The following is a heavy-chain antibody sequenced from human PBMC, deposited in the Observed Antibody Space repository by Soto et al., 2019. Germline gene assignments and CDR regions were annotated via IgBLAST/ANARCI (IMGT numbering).Heavy chain of an antibody. CDR3: ARDRVGWLREHDAFDI. J-gene: IGHJ3*02. CDR1: GFTFDDYG. Sequence: GGSLRLSCAASGFTFDDYGMSWVRQAPGKGLEWVSGINWNGGSTGYADSVKGRFTISRDNAKNSLYLQMNSLRAEDTALYHCARDRVGWLREHDAFDIWGQGTMVTVSS. V-gene: IGHV3-20*01. D-gene: IGHD5-12*01. CDR2: INWNGGST.